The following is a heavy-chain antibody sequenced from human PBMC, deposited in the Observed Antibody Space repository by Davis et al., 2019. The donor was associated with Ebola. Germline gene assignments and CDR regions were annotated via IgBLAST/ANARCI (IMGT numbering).Heavy chain of an antibody. V-gene: IGHV4-34*01. Sequence: SETLSLTCTVSGGSIIHSYWTWIRQPPGKGLEWIGEINHSGSTNYNPSLKSRVTISVDTSKNQFSLKLSSVTAADTAVYYCARHGGITGTQRAFDIWGQGTMVTVSS. CDR1: GGSIIHSY. J-gene: IGHJ3*02. D-gene: IGHD1-20*01. CDR3: ARHGGITGTQRAFDI. CDR2: INHSGST.